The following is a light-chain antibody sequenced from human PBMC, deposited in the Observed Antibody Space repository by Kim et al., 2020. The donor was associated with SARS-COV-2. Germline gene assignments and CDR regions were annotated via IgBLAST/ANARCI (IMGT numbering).Light chain of an antibody. CDR2: QDS. J-gene: IGLJ2*01. Sequence: PGQTASITCSGDKLGDKYACWYQQKPGQSPVLVIYQDSKRPSGIPERFSGSNSGNTATLTISGTQAMDEADYYCQAWDSSTARVVFGGGTQLTVL. CDR3: QAWDSSTARVV. CDR1: KLGDKY. V-gene: IGLV3-1*01.